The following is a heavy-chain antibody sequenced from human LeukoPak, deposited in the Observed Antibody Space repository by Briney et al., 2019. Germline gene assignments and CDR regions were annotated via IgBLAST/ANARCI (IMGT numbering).Heavy chain of an antibody. CDR1: GGSISSYY. CDR3: ARVTAVAGNAEYFQH. CDR2: IHYTGYT. J-gene: IGHJ1*01. Sequence: KPSETLSLTCTVSGGSISSYYWSWIRQPPGKGLEWIGYIHYTGYTNYNPSLRSRVTISVDTSKSQISLKLSSVTAADTAVYYCARVTAVAGNAEYFQHWGQGTLVTVSS. V-gene: IGHV4-59*13. D-gene: IGHD6-19*01.